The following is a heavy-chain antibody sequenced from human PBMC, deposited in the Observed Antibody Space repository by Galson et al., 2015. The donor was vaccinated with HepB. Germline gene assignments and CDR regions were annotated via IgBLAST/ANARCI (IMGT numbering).Heavy chain of an antibody. Sequence: SLRLSCAASGFTSSSYAMSWVRQAPGKGLEWVSAISGSGGSTYYADSVKGRFTISRDNSKNTLYRQMSSLRAEDTAVYYCAKSVAGTELLDYWGQGTLVTVSS. CDR3: AKSVAGTELLDY. CDR1: GFTSSSYA. D-gene: IGHD6-19*01. CDR2: ISGSGGST. J-gene: IGHJ4*02. V-gene: IGHV3-23*01.